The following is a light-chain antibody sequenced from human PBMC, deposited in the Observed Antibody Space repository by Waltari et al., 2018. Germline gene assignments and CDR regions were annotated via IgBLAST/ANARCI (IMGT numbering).Light chain of an antibody. J-gene: IGLJ2*01. V-gene: IGLV2-11*01. CDR2: EVS. CDR1: SSDIGGYNY. Sequence: QAALTQPRSVSGSPGPSVTISCTGPSSDIGGYNYVPWYQQHPGTAPKFMIYEVSKRPSGVSDRFSGSKSGNTASLTISGLQAEDEADYYCCSYAGSYTWVFGGGTRLTVL. CDR3: CSYAGSYTWV.